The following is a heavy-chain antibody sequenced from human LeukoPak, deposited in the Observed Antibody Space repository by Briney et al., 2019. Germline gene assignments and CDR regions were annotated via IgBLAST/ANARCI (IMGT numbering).Heavy chain of an antibody. CDR3: ARGASSSWYYWFDP. V-gene: IGHV4-59*01. Sequence: PSETLSLTCTVSGGSISSYYWSWIRQPPGKGLEWIGYIYYSGSTNYNPSLKSRVTISVDTSKNQFSLKLSSVTAADTAVYYCARGASSSWYYWFDPWGQGTLVTVSS. CDR2: IYYSGST. J-gene: IGHJ5*02. CDR1: GGSISSYY. D-gene: IGHD6-13*01.